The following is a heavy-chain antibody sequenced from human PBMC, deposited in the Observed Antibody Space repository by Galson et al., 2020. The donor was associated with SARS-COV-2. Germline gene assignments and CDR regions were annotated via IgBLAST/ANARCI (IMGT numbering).Heavy chain of an antibody. CDR3: ASLNPYRT. CDR2: VSYSGGA. D-gene: IGHD3-16*02. J-gene: IGHJ5*02. V-gene: IGHV4-59*01. CDR1: GASISSYY. Sequence: SQTLSLTCTVPGASISSYYWSWIRQPPGKGLEWIGFVSYSGGANSNPSLKSRVTIAVDTSKHQFSLKLTSVTTADTAVYYCASLNPYRTWGQGTLVTVSS.